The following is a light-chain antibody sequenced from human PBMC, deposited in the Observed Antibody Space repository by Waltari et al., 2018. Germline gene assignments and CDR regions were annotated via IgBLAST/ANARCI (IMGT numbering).Light chain of an antibody. CDR1: QSITKKI. Sequence: VLTQSQGTLSLSPGESATLSCRAMQSITKKIFAWYQQKPGQAPRLLIYGASSRAAVIPDRFSGSGSGTDFTLTISRLEPEDSAVYYCQQYGSSVMYTFGQGTKLEI. V-gene: IGKV3-20*01. CDR2: GAS. CDR3: QQYGSSVMYT. J-gene: IGKJ2*01.